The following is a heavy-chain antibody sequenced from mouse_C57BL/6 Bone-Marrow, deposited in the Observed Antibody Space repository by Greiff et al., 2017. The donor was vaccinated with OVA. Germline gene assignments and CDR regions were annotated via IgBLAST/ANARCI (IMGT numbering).Heavy chain of an antibody. CDR1: GYAFTNYL. J-gene: IGHJ2*01. D-gene: IGHD2-10*01. V-gene: IGHV1-54*01. Sequence: VMLVESGAELVRPGTSVKVSCKASGYAFTNYLIEWVKQRPGQGLEWIGVINPGSGGTNYNEKFKGKATLTADKSSSTAYMQLSSLTSEDSAVYFCAREGTLLWDYWGQGTTLTVSS. CDR3: AREGTLLWDY. CDR2: INPGSGGT.